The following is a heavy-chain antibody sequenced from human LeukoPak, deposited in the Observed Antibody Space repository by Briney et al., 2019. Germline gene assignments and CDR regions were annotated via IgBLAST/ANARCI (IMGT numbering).Heavy chain of an antibody. D-gene: IGHD2-2*01. Sequence: KSSETLSLTCTVSGGSISSSSYYWGWIRQPPGKGLEWIGSIYYSGSTYYNPSLESRVTISVDTSKNQFSLKLSSVTAADTAVYYCARHRREYCSSTSCHYYYYYMDVWGKGTTVTVSS. CDR3: ARHRREYCSSTSCHYYYYYMDV. J-gene: IGHJ6*03. V-gene: IGHV4-39*01. CDR1: GGSISSSSYY. CDR2: IYYSGST.